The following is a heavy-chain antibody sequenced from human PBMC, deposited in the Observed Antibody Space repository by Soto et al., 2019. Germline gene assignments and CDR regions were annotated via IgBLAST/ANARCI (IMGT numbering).Heavy chain of an antibody. D-gene: IGHD1-26*01. CDR2: ISYDGSNK. J-gene: IGHJ3*02. Sequence: QVQLVESGGGVVQPGRSLRLSCAASGFTFSSYGMHWVRQAPGKGLEWVAVISYDGSNKYYADSVKGRVTVSRDNSKTTLYRQMNSLRAEDTAVYYCAKSHGGYFPSGAFDIWGQGTMVTVSS. V-gene: IGHV3-30*18. CDR1: GFTFSSYG. CDR3: AKSHGGYFPSGAFDI.